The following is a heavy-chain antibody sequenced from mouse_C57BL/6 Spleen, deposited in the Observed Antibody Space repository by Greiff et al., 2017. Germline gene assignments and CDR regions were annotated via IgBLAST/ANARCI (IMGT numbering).Heavy chain of an antibody. CDR1: GYTFTSYW. CDR2: IYPGSGST. CDR3: ARGDGYYEYWYFDV. D-gene: IGHD2-3*01. J-gene: IGHJ1*03. V-gene: IGHV1-55*01. Sequence: QVQLKQPGAELVKPGASVKMSCKASGYTFTSYWITWVKQRPGQGLEWIGDIYPGSGSTNYNEKFKSKATLTVDTSSSTAYMQLSSLTSEDSAVYYCARGDGYYEYWYFDVWGTGTTVTVSS.